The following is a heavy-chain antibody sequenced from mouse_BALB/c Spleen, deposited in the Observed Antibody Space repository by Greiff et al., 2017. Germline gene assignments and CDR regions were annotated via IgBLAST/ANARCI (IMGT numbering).Heavy chain of an antibody. V-gene: IGHV1-69*02. J-gene: IGHJ4*01. CDR3: TRYDLTTIDYYAMDY. D-gene: IGHD1-1*01. CDR1: GYPFTSYW. CDR2: IYPSDSYT. Sequence: VQLQQPGAELVRPGASVKLSCKASGYPFTSYWINWVKQRPGQGLEWIGNIYPSDSYTNYNQKFKDKATLTVDKSTSTAYMQLSSPTSEDSAVYYCTRYDLTTIDYYAMDYWGQGTSVTVSS.